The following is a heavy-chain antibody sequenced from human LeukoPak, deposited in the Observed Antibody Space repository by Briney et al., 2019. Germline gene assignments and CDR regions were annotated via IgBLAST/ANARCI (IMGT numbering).Heavy chain of an antibody. D-gene: IGHD1-7*01. J-gene: IGHJ4*02. CDR1: GFTFSNYW. CDR3: AREDDWNYEDY. V-gene: IGHV3-7*01. Sequence: KAGGSLRLSCAASGFTFSNYWMSWVRQAPGKGLEWVANIKEDGSEKYYVNSVKGRFTIPRDNAKNSLYLQMNSLRAEDTVIYYCAREDDWNYEDYWGQGTLVTVSS. CDR2: IKEDGSEK.